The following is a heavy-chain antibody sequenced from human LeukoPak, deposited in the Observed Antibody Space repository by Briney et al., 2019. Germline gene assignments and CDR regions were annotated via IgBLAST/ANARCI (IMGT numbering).Heavy chain of an antibody. J-gene: IGHJ5*02. D-gene: IGHD6-19*01. CDR3: AKMAGGIAVAGRNCFDP. V-gene: IGHV3-23*01. CDR2: VSGSGSGT. Sequence: GGSLRLSCAASGFTFSTYAMTWVRQAPGKGLEWVSGVSGSGSGTYYVDSVKGRFTISRDNSKNTLYLQMNSLRAEDTALYYCAKMAGGIAVAGRNCFDPWGQGTLVTVSS. CDR1: GFTFSTYA.